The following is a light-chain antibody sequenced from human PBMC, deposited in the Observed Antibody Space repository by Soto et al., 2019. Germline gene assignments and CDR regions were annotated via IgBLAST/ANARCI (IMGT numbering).Light chain of an antibody. V-gene: IGKV4-1*01. J-gene: IGKJ1*01. CDR2: WAS. CDR3: QQYYSNPRT. CDR1: QSVLYSSSNKNY. Sequence: DIVMTQSPDSLAVSLGERATINCKSSQSVLYSSSNKNYLAWYQQKPGQPPNLLISWASTRESGIPDRFSGSGSGTDFTLTISSLQAEDVAVYYCQQYYSNPRTFGQGTKVAIK.